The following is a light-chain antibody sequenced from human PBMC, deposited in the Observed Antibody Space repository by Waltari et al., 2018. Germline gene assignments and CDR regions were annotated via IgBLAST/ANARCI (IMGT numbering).Light chain of an antibody. Sequence: QSALTQPASVSASPGQSMTLSCTGTSSDVGNYILVSWYQQPPGKAPKLMIYEDTKRPSGVSNRFSGSESGNTASLTISGLQAEDEADYFCSSYAGSSTLVFGGGTKLTVL. CDR3: SSYAGSSTLV. V-gene: IGLV2-23*01. J-gene: IGLJ3*02. CDR2: EDT. CDR1: SSDVGNYIL.